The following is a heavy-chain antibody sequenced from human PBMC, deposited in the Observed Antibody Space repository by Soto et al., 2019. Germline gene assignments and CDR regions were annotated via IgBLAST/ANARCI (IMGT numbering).Heavy chain of an antibody. CDR2: IYYSGST. CDR1: GGSISSSSYY. D-gene: IGHD3-16*01. J-gene: IGHJ2*01. Sequence: QLQLQESGPGLVKPSETLSLTCTVSGGSISSSSYYWGWIRQPPGKGLEWIGSIYYSGSTYYNPCPKARVPCSCARSKTRASLKLTLVPAADTAVNTCAGRGDADWYFDLWGRGTLVTVSS. CDR3: AGRGDADWYFDL. V-gene: IGHV4-39*01.